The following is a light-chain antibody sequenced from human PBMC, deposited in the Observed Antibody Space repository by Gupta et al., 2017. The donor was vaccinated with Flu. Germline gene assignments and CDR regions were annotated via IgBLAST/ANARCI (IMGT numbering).Light chain of an antibody. CDR3: QVWDSSSDHRV. CDR1: NIGSKS. CDR2: DDS. Sequence: SHVLTQPPSVSLAPGQTPRITCGGNNIGSKSVHWYQQKPGQAPVLVVYDDSDRPSGIPERFSGSNSGKTATLTSSRVEAGDEADYYCQVWDSSSDHRVFGGGTKLTVL. V-gene: IGLV3-21*02. J-gene: IGLJ3*02.